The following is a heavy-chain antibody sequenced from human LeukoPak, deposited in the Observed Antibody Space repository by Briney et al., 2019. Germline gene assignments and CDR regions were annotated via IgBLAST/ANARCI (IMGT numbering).Heavy chain of an antibody. CDR2: NSGST. J-gene: IGHJ6*03. CDR3: ARDRPVSLSYYMDV. D-gene: IGHD2/OR15-2a*01. V-gene: IGHV4-39*02. Sequence: PSETLSLTCAVSGGSISSNSYYWGWIRQPPGKGLEWIGSNSGSTYYNPSLKSRVTISVDTSKNQFSLKLSSVTAADTAIYYCARDRPVSLSYYMDVWGKGTTVTISS. CDR1: GGSISSNSYY.